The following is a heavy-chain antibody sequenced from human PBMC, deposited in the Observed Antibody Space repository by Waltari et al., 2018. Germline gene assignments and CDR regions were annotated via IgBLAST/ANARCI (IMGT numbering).Heavy chain of an antibody. J-gene: IGHJ4*03. D-gene: IGHD4-17*01. CDR1: GGSISDSYY. CDR2: IYGTSAST. Sequence: QVQLQESGPGLVKPSETLSLTCAVSGGSISDSYYWNWIRQPPGKGLEWIGNIYGTSASTYYNPSLKSRVTISKDTSKNQFFLNLSSVTAADTAVYYCARPSVILYGLDSWGQGVVVSVSS. V-gene: IGHV4-38-2*01. CDR3: ARPSVILYGLDS.